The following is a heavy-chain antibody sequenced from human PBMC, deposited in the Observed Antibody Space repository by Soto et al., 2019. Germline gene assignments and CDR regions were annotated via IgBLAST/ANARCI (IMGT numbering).Heavy chain of an antibody. CDR2: IYYSGST. CDR1: GGSISSYY. D-gene: IGHD3-3*01. Sequence: PSETLSLTCTVSGGSISSYYWNWIRQPPGKGLEWIGYIYYSGSTNYNPSLKSRVTISVDTSKNQFSLKLSSVTATDTAVYYCARQSNFWSGLTGFDPWGQGTLVTVSS. CDR3: ARQSNFWSGLTGFDP. V-gene: IGHV4-59*08. J-gene: IGHJ5*02.